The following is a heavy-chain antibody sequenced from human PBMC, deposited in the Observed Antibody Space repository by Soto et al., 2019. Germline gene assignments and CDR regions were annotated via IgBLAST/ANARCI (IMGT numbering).Heavy chain of an antibody. CDR2: ISSNSAYI. J-gene: IGHJ5*02. CDR3: TRDASRDSSARGWFDP. V-gene: IGHV3-21*02. D-gene: IGHD6-13*01. Sequence: EVQLVESGGGLVKPGGSLRLSCAASGFTFRSFTMNWVRQAPGKGLEWVSTISSNSAYIYYTDALRGRFTISRDNAKNSMHLPMKSRRAEDTAVHYCTRDASRDSSARGWFDPWGPGTLVTVSS. CDR1: GFTFRSFT.